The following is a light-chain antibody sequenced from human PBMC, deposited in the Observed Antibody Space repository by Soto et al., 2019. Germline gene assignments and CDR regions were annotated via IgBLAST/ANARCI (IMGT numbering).Light chain of an antibody. Sequence: DIMMTQSPDSLSVSLGERATINCKSSQSVLYSSNNRNYLAWYQQKPRQPPKLLIYWASTRESGVPSRFSGSGSGTDFTLTISRLQAEDMAVYYCQQYYDTPWTFGQGTKVEIK. J-gene: IGKJ1*01. CDR2: WAS. V-gene: IGKV4-1*01. CDR1: QSVLYSSNNRNY. CDR3: QQYYDTPWT.